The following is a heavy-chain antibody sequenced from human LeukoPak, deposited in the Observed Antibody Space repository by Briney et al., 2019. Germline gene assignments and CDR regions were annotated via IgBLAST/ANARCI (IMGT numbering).Heavy chain of an antibody. CDR3: ATTRVGFAYFDY. J-gene: IGHJ4*02. V-gene: IGHV4-4*07. Sequence: SETLSLTCTVSSGSISSYYWSWIRQPAGKGLEWIGRIYTSGSTNYNPSLKSRVTISVDKSKNQFSLKLSSVTAADTAVYHCATTRVGFAYFDYWGQGTLVTVSS. CDR2: IYTSGST. CDR1: SGSISSYY. D-gene: IGHD1-26*01.